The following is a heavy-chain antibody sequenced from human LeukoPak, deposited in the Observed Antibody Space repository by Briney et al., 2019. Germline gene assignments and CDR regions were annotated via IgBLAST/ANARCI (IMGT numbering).Heavy chain of an antibody. CDR1: GYTFTGYY. CDR2: IAPNSGGT. V-gene: IGHV1-2*02. J-gene: IGHJ4*02. CDR3: AREYSSTSGRLYDY. D-gene: IGHD6-6*01. Sequence: ASVKVSFKASGYTFTGYYMHWVRQAPGQGLEWMGWIAPNSGGTNYAQNFQGRVTMTRDTSINTAYMELTRLTSDDTAVYYCAREYSSTSGRLYDYWGLGTLVTVSS.